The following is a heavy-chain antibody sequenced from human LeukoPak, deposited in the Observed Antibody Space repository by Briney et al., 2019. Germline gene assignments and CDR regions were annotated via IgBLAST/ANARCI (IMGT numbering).Heavy chain of an antibody. J-gene: IGHJ3*02. CDR2: IYHSGST. Sequence: SETLSLTCTVSGYSISSGYHWGWIRQPPGKGLEWIGSIYHSGSTNYNPSLKSRVTISVDTSKNQFSLKLSSVTAADTAVYYCARPYGSGKKRAFDIWGQGTMVTVSS. CDR3: ARPYGSGKKRAFDI. D-gene: IGHD3-10*01. V-gene: IGHV4-38-2*02. CDR1: GYSISSGYH.